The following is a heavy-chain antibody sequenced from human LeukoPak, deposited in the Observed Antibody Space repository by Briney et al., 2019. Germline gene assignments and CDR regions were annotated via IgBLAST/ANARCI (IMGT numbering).Heavy chain of an antibody. J-gene: IGHJ4*02. D-gene: IGHD2-2*01. CDR3: ARDSGYQLLWY. V-gene: IGHV1-3*01. Sequence: ASVTVSCKASGYTFTSYAIHWVRQAPGQRLEWMGWINGGNGNTKYAQKFQGRVTITRDTSATTAYMELNSLRSEDTAVYYCARDSGYQLLWYWGQGTLITVSS. CDR1: GYTFTSYA. CDR2: INGGNGNT.